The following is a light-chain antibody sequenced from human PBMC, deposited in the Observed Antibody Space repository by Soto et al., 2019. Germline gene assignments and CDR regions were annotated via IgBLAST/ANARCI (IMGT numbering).Light chain of an antibody. CDR1: QGIRNY. V-gene: IGKV1-27*01. CDR3: QMYNSATFT. Sequence: DIQMTQSPSSLSASVGARVTITCRAIQGIRNYVAWYQQRPGKVPKPLIYAASTLHLGVPSRFSGSGSGTHFTLSISSLQPEDVGVYYCQMYNSATFTFGLETKVDIK. CDR2: AAS. J-gene: IGKJ3*01.